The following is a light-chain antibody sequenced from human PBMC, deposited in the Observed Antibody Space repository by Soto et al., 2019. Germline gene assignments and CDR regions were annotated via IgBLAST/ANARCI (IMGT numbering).Light chain of an antibody. CDR3: QQYGGSPLYT. Sequence: DIQMTQSPSSLSASVGDRVTITCRASQSISSYLNWYQQKPGKAPKLLIYAASSLQSGVPSRFSGSGSGTDFTLTISSLQPEDFAVYYCQQYGGSPLYTFGQGTKVEIK. CDR1: QSISSY. CDR2: AAS. J-gene: IGKJ2*01. V-gene: IGKV1-39*01.